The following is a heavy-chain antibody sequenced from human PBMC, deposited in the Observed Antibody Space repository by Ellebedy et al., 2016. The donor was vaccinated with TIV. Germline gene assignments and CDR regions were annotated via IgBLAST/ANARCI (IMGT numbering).Heavy chain of an antibody. Sequence: GGSLRLXCAASGFTFSSHWMYWVRQAPGKGLEWVANIRQDGSEKYYVDSVKGRFTISRDNTKSSLYLQMNSLRAEDTAVYYCARSLDSWGQGTLVTVSS. CDR1: GFTFSSHW. V-gene: IGHV3-7*01. J-gene: IGHJ4*02. CDR2: IRQDGSEK. CDR3: ARSLDS.